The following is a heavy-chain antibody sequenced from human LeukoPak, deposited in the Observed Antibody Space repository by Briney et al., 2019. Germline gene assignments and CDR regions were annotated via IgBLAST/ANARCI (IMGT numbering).Heavy chain of an antibody. CDR1: GFTFSDYY. V-gene: IGHV3-11*01. J-gene: IGHJ4*02. CDR2: ISSSGSTI. CDR3: ASAYYYDSSGYYGY. D-gene: IGHD3-22*01. Sequence: GGSLRLSCAASGFTFSDYYMSWIRQAPGKGLEWVSYISSSGSTIYYADSVKGRFTISRDNAKNSLYLQMNSLRAEDTAVYYCASAYYYDSSGYYGYWGQGTLVTVSS.